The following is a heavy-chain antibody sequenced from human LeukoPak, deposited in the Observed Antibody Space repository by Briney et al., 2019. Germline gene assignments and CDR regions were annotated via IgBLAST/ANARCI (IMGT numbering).Heavy chain of an antibody. CDR2: INHSGST. J-gene: IGHJ3*02. CDR1: GGSFSGYY. D-gene: IGHD3-22*01. CDR3: ASREVIVSSHVGSDAFDI. V-gene: IGHV4-34*01. Sequence: SEALSLTCAVYGGSFSGYYWSWIRQPPGKGLEWIGEINHSGSTNYNPSLKSRVTISVDTSKDQFSLKLSSVTAADTAVYYCASREVIVSSHVGSDAFDIWGQGTMVTVSS.